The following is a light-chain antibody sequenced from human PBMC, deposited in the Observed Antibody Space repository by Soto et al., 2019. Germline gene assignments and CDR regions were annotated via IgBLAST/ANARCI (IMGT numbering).Light chain of an antibody. V-gene: IGKV3-20*01. CDR1: QRLSSNY. J-gene: IGKJ1*01. CDR2: GAS. Sequence: EIVMTQSPATLSVSPGERATLSCRASQRLSSNYLAWFQQKPGQAPRLLIYGASSRATGIPDRFSGSGSGTDFTLTIPRLEPEDFAVYYCLQYGSSVWTSGQGTKVDIK. CDR3: LQYGSSVWT.